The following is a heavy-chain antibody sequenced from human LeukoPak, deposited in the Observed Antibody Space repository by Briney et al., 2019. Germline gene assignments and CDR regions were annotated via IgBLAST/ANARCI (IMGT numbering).Heavy chain of an antibody. J-gene: IGHJ4*02. CDR1: GYTFTSNY. Sequence: SVKVSCKAFGYTFTSNYMHWVRQAPGQGLEWMGGIIAIFGTAKYAQKFQGRVTITADESTSTAYMELSSLRSEDTAVYYCAREGGDYYDSSGYYRGLLDYWGQGTLVTVSS. D-gene: IGHD3-22*01. CDR3: AREGGDYYDSSGYYRGLLDY. V-gene: IGHV1-69*13. CDR2: IIAIFGTA.